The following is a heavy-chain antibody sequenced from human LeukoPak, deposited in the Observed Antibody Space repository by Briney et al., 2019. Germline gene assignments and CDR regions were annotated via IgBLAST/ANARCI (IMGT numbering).Heavy chain of an antibody. V-gene: IGHV3-20*04. D-gene: IGHD1/OR15-1a*01. CDR2: INWNGGST. J-gene: IGHJ4*02. Sequence: GGSLRLSCAASGFTFDDYGMSWVRQAPGKGLEWVSGINWNGGSTGYADSVKGRFTVSRDNAKNSLYLQMNSLRAEDTAVYYCARAPELEQDYWGQGTLVTVSS. CDR1: GFTFDDYG. CDR3: ARAPELEQDY.